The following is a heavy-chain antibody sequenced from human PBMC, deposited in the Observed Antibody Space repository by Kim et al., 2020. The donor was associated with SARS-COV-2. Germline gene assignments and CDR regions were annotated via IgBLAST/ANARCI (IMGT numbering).Heavy chain of an antibody. CDR1: GGSFSGYY. D-gene: IGHD5-12*01. V-gene: IGHV4-34*01. CDR3: ARGVRIFEWRWLQLGDPKRGYGMDV. J-gene: IGHJ6*02. Sequence: SETLSLTCAVYGGSFSGYYWSWIRQPPGKGLEWIGEINHSGSTNYNPSLKSRVTISVDTSKNQFSLKLSSVTAADTAVYYCARGVRIFEWRWLQLGDPKRGYGMDVWGQGTTVTVSS. CDR2: INHSGST.